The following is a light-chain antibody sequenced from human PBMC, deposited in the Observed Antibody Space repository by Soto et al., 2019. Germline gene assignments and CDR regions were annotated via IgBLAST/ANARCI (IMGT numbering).Light chain of an antibody. CDR3: CSYAASGNLWV. J-gene: IGLJ3*02. CDR2: EGT. V-gene: IGLV2-23*01. Sequence: QSALTQPASVSGSPGQSITVSCTGINSDVGIYNLVSWYQHHPGKAPKLVIYEGTKRPSGVSSRFSGSKSGNTASLTISGLQAEDEGDYYCCSYAASGNLWVFGGGTKLTVL. CDR1: NSDVGIYNL.